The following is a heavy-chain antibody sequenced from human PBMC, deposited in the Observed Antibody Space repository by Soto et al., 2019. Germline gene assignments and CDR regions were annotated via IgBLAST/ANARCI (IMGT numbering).Heavy chain of an antibody. V-gene: IGHV1-2*04. J-gene: IGHJ4*02. D-gene: IGHD6-19*01. CDR3: ARTSYIIAVAVAFDY. CDR1: GYTFTGYY. Sequence: ASVKVSCKASGYTFTGYYMHWVRQAPGQGLEWMGWINPNSGGTNYAQKFQGWVTMTRDTSISTAYMELSRLRSDDTAVYYCARTSYIIAVAVAFDYWGQGTLVTVSS. CDR2: INPNSGGT.